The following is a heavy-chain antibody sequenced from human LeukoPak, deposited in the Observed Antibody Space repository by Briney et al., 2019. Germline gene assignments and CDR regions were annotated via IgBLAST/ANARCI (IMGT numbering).Heavy chain of an antibody. CDR2: IYYSGST. Sequence: SETLSLTCTVSGGSMSSYYWSWIRQPPGKGLEWIGYIYYSGSTNYNPSLKSRVTISVDTSKNQFSLKLSSVTAADTAVYYCARGRYSSSTNFVYWGQGTLVTVSS. CDR3: ARGRYSSSTNFVY. V-gene: IGHV4-59*01. CDR1: GGSMSSYY. J-gene: IGHJ4*02. D-gene: IGHD6-6*01.